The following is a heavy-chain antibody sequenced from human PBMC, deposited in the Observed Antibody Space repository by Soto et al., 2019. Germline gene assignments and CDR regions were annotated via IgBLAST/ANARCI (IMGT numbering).Heavy chain of an antibody. CDR1: GGSISSGGYF. Sequence: PSETLSLTCTVSGGSISSGGYFWSWIRQHPEKGLDWIGCIYYSGTTYYNPSLKSRMTMSIDTSKNQFSLELRSVTAADTAMYYCAQQMAATDTGRPFDIWGQGTMVTVS. J-gene: IGHJ3*02. CDR3: AQQMAATDTGRPFDI. CDR2: IYYSGTT. V-gene: IGHV4-31*03. D-gene: IGHD6-13*01.